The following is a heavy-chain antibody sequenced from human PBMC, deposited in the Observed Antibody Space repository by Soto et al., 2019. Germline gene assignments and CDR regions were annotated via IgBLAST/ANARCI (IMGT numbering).Heavy chain of an antibody. CDR2: ISDSGDRT. V-gene: IGHV3-23*01. J-gene: IGHJ3*01. CDR3: AKDRGIIVKAGDAFDV. D-gene: IGHD3-16*02. Sequence: GWSLRLSCASSGFTLSMSAVNWVRQAPGKGLEWVSYISDSGDRTYYADSVKGRFTISRDRSKNTVSLQMDSLRAEDTAVYYCAKDRGIIVKAGDAFDVWGQGTKVTVSS. CDR1: GFTLSMSA.